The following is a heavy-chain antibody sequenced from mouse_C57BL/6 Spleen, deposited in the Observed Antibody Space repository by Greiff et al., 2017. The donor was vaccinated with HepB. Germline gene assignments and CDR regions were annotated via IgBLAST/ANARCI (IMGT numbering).Heavy chain of an antibody. V-gene: IGHV3-1*01. Sequence: EVQRVESGPGMVKPSQSLSLTCTVTGYSITSGYDWHWIRHFPGNKLEWMGYISYSGSTNYNPSLKSRISITHDTSKNHFFLKLNSVTTEDTATYYCARGGDYYGYYFDYWGQGTTLTVSS. CDR1: GYSITSGYD. CDR3: ARGGDYYGYYFDY. D-gene: IGHD1-1*01. CDR2: ISYSGST. J-gene: IGHJ2*01.